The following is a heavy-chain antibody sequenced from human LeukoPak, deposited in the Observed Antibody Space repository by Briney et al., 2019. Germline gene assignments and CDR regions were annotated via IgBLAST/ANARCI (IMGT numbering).Heavy chain of an antibody. V-gene: IGHV4-31*03. Sequence: SQTLSLTCTVSGGSISSGGYYWSWIRQHPGKGLEWIGYIYYSGSTYYNPSLKSRVTISVDTSKNQFSLKLSFVTAADTAVYYCARVRTAVAQNWFDPWGQGTLVTVSS. CDR3: ARVRTAVAQNWFDP. J-gene: IGHJ5*02. CDR1: GGSISSGGYY. D-gene: IGHD6-19*01. CDR2: IYYSGST.